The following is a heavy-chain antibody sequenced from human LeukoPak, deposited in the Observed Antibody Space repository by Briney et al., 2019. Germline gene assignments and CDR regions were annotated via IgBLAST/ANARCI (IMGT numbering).Heavy chain of an antibody. Sequence: ASVTVSCKASGYTFSIYGITWVRQAPGQGVEWMGWISPYDGTTNYAQNLQGRVTMTTDTSTSTAYLELGSLGSADTAVYYCARDGPQCSSTSCYYDDWGQGTLVTVSS. CDR3: ARDGPQCSSTSCYYDD. CDR2: ISPYDGTT. V-gene: IGHV1-18*04. CDR1: GYTFSIYG. J-gene: IGHJ4*02. D-gene: IGHD2-2*01.